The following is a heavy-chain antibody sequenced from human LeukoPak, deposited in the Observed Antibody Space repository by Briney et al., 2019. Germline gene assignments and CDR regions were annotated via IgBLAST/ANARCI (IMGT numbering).Heavy chain of an antibody. CDR2: IIPTFGTA. D-gene: IGHD5-12*01. Sequence: SVKASCKASGGTFSSYAISWVRQAPGQGLEWMGGIIPTFGTANYAQKFQGRVTITADKSTSTAYMELSSLRSEDTAVYYCAREGSGYDYYYYGMDVWGKGTTVTVSS. J-gene: IGHJ6*04. CDR1: GGTFSSYA. CDR3: AREGSGYDYYYYGMDV. V-gene: IGHV1-69*06.